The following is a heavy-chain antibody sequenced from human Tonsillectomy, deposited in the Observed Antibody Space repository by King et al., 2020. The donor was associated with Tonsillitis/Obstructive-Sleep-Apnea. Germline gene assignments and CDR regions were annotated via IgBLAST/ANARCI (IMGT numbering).Heavy chain of an antibody. J-gene: IGHJ4*02. V-gene: IGHV3-21*06. D-gene: IGHD4-17*01. Sequence: VQLVESGGGLVKPGGSLRLSGAASGFTFSSYTMNWVRQAPGKGLEWVASISRSSTHIDYADSLKGRFTISRDNAKNLLYLQMSSLRAEDTALYYCARERGYGDYYFDYWGQGTLVTVSS. CDR1: GFTFSSYT. CDR2: ISRSSTHI. CDR3: ARERGYGDYYFDY.